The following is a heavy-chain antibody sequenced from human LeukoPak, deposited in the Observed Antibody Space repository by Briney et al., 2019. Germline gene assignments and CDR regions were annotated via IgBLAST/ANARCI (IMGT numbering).Heavy chain of an antibody. Sequence: GRSLRLSCAASGFTFSSYGMHWVRQAPGKGLEWVAVIWYDGSNKYYADSVKGRFTISRDNSKNTLYLQMNSLRAEDTAVYYCAKPSSTVVTAVFDYWGQGTLVTVSS. CDR1: GFTFSSYG. CDR2: IWYDGSNK. V-gene: IGHV3-33*06. D-gene: IGHD2-21*02. CDR3: AKPSSTVVTAVFDY. J-gene: IGHJ4*02.